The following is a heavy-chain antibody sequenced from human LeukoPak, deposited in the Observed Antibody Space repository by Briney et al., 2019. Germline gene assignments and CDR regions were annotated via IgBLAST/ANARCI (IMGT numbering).Heavy chain of an antibody. CDR3: ARRWVYDKRAFDA. Sequence: SETLSLTCTVSGGSISGTYYWSWIRQPPGKGLAWIGYIYYTGTTDSNPSLKGRVTISLDTSKNQFSLNLSSVTAADTAVYYCARRWVYDKRAFDAWGQGTMVTVSS. CDR1: GGSISGTYY. J-gene: IGHJ3*01. CDR2: IYYTGTT. V-gene: IGHV4-59*08. D-gene: IGHD3-16*01.